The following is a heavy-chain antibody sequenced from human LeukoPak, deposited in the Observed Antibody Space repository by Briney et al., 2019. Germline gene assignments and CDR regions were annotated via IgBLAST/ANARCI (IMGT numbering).Heavy chain of an antibody. D-gene: IGHD2/OR15-2a*01. CDR1: GFTFSSYG. CDR3: AKALYGPYYFDY. V-gene: IGHV3-33*06. Sequence: GSLRLSCAASGFTFSSYGMHWVRQAPGKGLEWVAVIWYDGSNKYYADSVKGRFTISRDNSKNTLYLQMNSLRAEDTAVYYCAKALYGPYYFDYWGQGTLVTVSS. J-gene: IGHJ4*02. CDR2: IWYDGSNK.